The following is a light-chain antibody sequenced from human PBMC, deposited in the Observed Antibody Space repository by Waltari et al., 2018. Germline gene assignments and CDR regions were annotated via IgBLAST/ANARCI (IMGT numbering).Light chain of an antibody. CDR1: QSVAGSY. V-gene: IGKV3-20*01. CDR3: QQYGSSPLT. CDR2: GAS. J-gene: IGKJ4*01. Sequence: EIVLTQSPGTLSLSLGEGATLSCRASQSVAGSYFAWYQQKPGQSPRLLMCGASSRATGIPARCRGSGFWTDFTLTISRLEPEDFAVYYCQQYGSSPLTFGGGTKVEIK.